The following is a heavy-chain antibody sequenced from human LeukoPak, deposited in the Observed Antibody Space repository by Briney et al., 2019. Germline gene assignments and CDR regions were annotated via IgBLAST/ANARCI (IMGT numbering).Heavy chain of an antibody. CDR3: ARDPPFSSGWSQNHFDY. V-gene: IGHV3-30*04. J-gene: IGHJ4*02. CDR1: GFTFDDFA. CDR2: ISYDGGNK. D-gene: IGHD6-19*01. Sequence: PGRSLRLSCAPSGFTFDDFAMHWVRQAPGKGLEWVALISYDGGNKNYADSVKGRFTISRDNSKNTLYLHMNSLRPGDTAVYYCARDPPFSSGWSQNHFDYWGQGTLVTVSS.